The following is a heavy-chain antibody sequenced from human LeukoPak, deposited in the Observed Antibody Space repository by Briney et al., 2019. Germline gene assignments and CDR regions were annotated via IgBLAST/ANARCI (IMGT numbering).Heavy chain of an antibody. CDR2: IKQDETEK. CDR1: GGSFSGYY. J-gene: IGHJ4*02. V-gene: IGHV3-7*03. D-gene: IGHD3-10*01. Sequence: ETLSLTCAVYGGSFSGYYWSWICLPPGKGLEWVANIKQDETEKFYLGSVKGRFTISRDNSKNTLYLQMNSLRAEDTAVYYCAKVLGGLQDYWGQGTLVTVSS. CDR3: AKVLGGLQDY.